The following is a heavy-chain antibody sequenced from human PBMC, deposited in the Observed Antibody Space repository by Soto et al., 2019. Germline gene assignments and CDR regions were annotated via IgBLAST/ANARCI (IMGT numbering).Heavy chain of an antibody. Sequence: QTLSLTCAISGDSVSSNSAAWNWIRQSPSRGLEWLGRTYYRSKWYNDYAVSVKSRITINPDTSKNQFSLQLNSVTPEDTAVYYCARDRYCSSTSCQIYYYYGMDVWGQGTTVTASS. CDR2: TYYRSKWYN. D-gene: IGHD2-2*01. CDR3: ARDRYCSSTSCQIYYYYGMDV. J-gene: IGHJ6*02. V-gene: IGHV6-1*01. CDR1: GDSVSSNSAA.